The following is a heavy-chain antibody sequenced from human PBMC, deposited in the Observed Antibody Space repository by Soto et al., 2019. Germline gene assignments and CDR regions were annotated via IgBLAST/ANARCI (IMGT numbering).Heavy chain of an antibody. Sequence: GASVKVSCKASGYTFTSYAMHWVRQAPGQRLEWMGWINAGNGNTKHSQKFQGRVTITRDTSASTAYMELSSLRPEDTAVYYCARGGELIDYWGQGTLVTVSS. CDR2: INAGNGNT. D-gene: IGHD2-21*01. CDR1: GYTFTSYA. CDR3: ARGGELIDY. V-gene: IGHV1-3*01. J-gene: IGHJ4*02.